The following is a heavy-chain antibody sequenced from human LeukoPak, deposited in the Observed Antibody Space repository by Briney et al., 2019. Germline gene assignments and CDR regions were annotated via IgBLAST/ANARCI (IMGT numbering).Heavy chain of an antibody. J-gene: IGHJ4*02. D-gene: IGHD1-26*01. CDR2: ISGSGGST. CDR3: AKQRQQGGATRGYFDY. CDR1: GFPFSSYA. V-gene: IGHV3-23*01. Sequence: GGSLRLSCAASGFPFSSYAMSWVRQAPGKGLEWVSAISGSGGSTYYADSVKGRFTISRDNSKNTLYLQMNSLRAEDTAVYYCAKQRQQGGATRGYFDYWGQGTLVTVSS.